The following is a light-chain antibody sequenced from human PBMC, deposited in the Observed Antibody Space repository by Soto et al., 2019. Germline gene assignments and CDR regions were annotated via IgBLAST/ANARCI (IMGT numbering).Light chain of an antibody. V-gene: IGLV2-14*01. CDR2: EVR. CDR1: SSDVGGHDY. Sequence: QPALTQPASVSGSPGQSITISCTGTSSDVGGHDYVSWYQQHPGKAPKLIIYEVRNRPSGVSNRFSGSKSGNTASLTISGLQAEDEADYYCSSYSSRSTPPYVFGTGTKVTVL. J-gene: IGLJ1*01. CDR3: SSYSSRSTPPYV.